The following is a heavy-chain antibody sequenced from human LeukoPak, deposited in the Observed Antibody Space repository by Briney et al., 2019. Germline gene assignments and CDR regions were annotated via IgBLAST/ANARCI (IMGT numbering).Heavy chain of an antibody. CDR3: ARRWYWSGYLD. CDR1: GGSISSSSYY. J-gene: IGHJ4*02. Sequence: PSETLSLTCTVSGGSISSSSYYWGWIRQPPGKGLEWIGSIYYSGSTYYNPSLKSRVTISVDTSKNQFSLKLSSVTAADTAVYYCARRWYWSGYLDWGQGTLVTVSS. D-gene: IGHD3-3*01. V-gene: IGHV4-39*01. CDR2: IYYSGST.